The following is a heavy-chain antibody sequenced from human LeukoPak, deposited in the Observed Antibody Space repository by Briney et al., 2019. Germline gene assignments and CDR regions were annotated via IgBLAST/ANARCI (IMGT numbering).Heavy chain of an antibody. J-gene: IGHJ5*02. Sequence: GGSLRLSCAASGFTFSDHYMSWIRQAPGKGLEWVSYISSSGSTIYYADSVKGRFTISRDNAKNSLYLQMNSLRAEDTAVYYCARFGPQLLWRWFDPWGQGTLVTVSS. V-gene: IGHV3-11*04. CDR2: ISSSGSTI. D-gene: IGHD2-2*01. CDR1: GFTFSDHY. CDR3: ARFGPQLLWRWFDP.